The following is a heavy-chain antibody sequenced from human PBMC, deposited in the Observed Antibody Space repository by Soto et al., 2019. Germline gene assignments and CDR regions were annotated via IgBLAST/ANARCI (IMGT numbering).Heavy chain of an antibody. J-gene: IGHJ4*02. V-gene: IGHV4-61*01. CDR3: ATYTVGEGGRGY. D-gene: IGHD3-16*01. Sequence: PSETLSLTCTVSGGSVSSGSYYWSWIRQPPGKGLEWIGYIYYSGSTNYNPSLKSRVTISVDTSKNQFSLKLSSVTAADTAVYYCATYTVGEGGRGYWGQGTLVTVSS. CDR2: IYYSGST. CDR1: GGSVSSGSYY.